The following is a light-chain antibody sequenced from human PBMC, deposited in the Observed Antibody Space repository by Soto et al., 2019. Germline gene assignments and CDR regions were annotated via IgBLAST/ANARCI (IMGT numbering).Light chain of an antibody. V-gene: IGLV2-8*01. CDR2: EVS. CDR3: SSYAGSNNLGV. J-gene: IGLJ3*02. Sequence: QSALTQSPSASGYPGQSVTISCTGTSSDVGGYNYVSWYQQHPGKAPKLMIYEVSKRPSGVPDRFSGSKSGNTASLTVSGLQAEDEADYYCSSYAGSNNLGVFGGGTKLTVL. CDR1: SSDVGGYNY.